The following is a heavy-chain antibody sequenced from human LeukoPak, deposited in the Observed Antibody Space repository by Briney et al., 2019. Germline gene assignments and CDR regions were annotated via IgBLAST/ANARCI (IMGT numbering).Heavy chain of an antibody. D-gene: IGHD1-14*01. Sequence: GGSLRLSCAASGFTVSSNYMSWVRQAPGKGLEWVSVISGSGGSTYYADSVKGRFTISRDNSKNTLYVQMNSLRAEDTAVYYCAKDGPFTEPLFYFDYWGQGTLVTVSS. J-gene: IGHJ4*02. CDR1: GFTVSSNY. CDR2: ISGSGGST. CDR3: AKDGPFTEPLFYFDY. V-gene: IGHV3-23*01.